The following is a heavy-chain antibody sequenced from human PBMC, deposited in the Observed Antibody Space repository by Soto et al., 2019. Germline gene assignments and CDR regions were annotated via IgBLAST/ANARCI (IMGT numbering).Heavy chain of an antibody. CDR2: INSDGSVA. Sequence: EVQLVESGGVLVQPRESLRLSCAASGLTFRSYWMHWVRQAPGKGLVWVSRINSDGSVAMYVDSVKGRFTISRDNTKNTLFLHMNSLRAEDTAVYYCVRDMQLWRLDSWCQGTLVTDSS. V-gene: IGHV3-74*03. J-gene: IGHJ4*02. D-gene: IGHD2-21*01. CDR3: VRDMQLWRLDS. CDR1: GLTFRSYW.